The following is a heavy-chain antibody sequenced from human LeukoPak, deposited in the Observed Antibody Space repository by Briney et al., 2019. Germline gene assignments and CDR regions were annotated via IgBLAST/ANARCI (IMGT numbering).Heavy chain of an antibody. V-gene: IGHV3-66*01. J-gene: IGHJ4*02. CDR2: IYSGGST. Sequence: LPGGSLRLSCAASGFTVSSNYMSWVRQAPGKGLEWVSVIYSGGSTYYADSVKGRFTISRDNSKNTLYLQMNSLRAEDTAVYYCARDRAGIFDYWGQGTLVTVSS. CDR3: ARDRAGIFDY. CDR1: GFTVSSNY. D-gene: IGHD6-19*01.